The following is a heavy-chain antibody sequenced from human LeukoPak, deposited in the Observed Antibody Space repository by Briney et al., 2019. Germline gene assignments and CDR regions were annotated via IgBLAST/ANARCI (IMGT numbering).Heavy chain of an antibody. Sequence: PGRSLRLSCAASGFTFSSYGMHWVRQAPGKGLEWVAVISYDGSNKYYADSVKGRFTISRDNSKNTLYLQTNSLRAEDTAVYYCAKRGSGSSFDYWGHGTLVTVSS. CDR2: ISYDGSNK. V-gene: IGHV3-30*18. D-gene: IGHD3-10*01. CDR1: GFTFSSYG. J-gene: IGHJ4*01. CDR3: AKRGSGSSFDY.